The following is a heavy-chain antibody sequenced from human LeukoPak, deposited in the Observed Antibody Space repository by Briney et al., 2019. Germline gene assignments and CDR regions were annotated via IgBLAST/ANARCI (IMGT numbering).Heavy chain of an antibody. V-gene: IGHV3-74*01. Sequence: GGSLILSCAASGFRFSDYYMHWVRQAPGKGLVWVSHINGDGSITGHADSVEARFTISRDNVKNTLFLQMSSLTAEDAAVYYRAKAPGYSGYDHSSNYFDYWGQGTLVTVSS. CDR1: GFRFSDYY. CDR3: AKAPGYSGYDHSSNYFDY. D-gene: IGHD5-12*01. J-gene: IGHJ4*02. CDR2: INGDGSIT.